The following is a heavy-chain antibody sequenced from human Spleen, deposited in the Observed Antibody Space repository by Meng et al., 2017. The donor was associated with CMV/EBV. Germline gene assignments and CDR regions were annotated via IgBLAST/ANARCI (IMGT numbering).Heavy chain of an antibody. CDR1: GFTFDDYV. V-gene: IGHV3-48*03. CDR2: ISSSGSTI. D-gene: IGHD2-2*01. CDR3: AREGYCSSTSCSPGMDV. Sequence: GGSLRLSCAASGFTFDDYVMHWVRQAPGKGLELVSYISSSGSTIYYADSVKGRFTISRDNAKNSLYLQMNSLRAEDTAVYYCAREGYCSSTSCSPGMDVWGQGTTVTVSS. J-gene: IGHJ6*02.